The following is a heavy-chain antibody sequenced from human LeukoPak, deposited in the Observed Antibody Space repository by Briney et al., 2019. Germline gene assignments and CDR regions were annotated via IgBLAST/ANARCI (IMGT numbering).Heavy chain of an antibody. Sequence: GGSLRLSCAASGFTFDDYGMSWARQAPGKGLEWVSGINWNGGSTGYADSVKGRFTISRDNARNSLYLQMNSLRAEDTALYHCARGDLRYFDWLPSIYYFDYWGQGTLVTVSS. J-gene: IGHJ4*02. CDR2: INWNGGST. V-gene: IGHV3-20*01. CDR3: ARGDLRYFDWLPSIYYFDY. CDR1: GFTFDDYG. D-gene: IGHD3-9*01.